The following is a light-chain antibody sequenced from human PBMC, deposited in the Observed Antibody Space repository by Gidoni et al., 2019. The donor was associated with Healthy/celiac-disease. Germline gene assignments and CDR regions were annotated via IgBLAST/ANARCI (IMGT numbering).Light chain of an antibody. Sequence: DIVMTQSPDSLAVSLGERATINCKSSQTILYSSKNKNFLAWYQQKPGQPPKLLIHWASTRESGVPDRFSGSGSGTDFTLTISSLQAEDVAVYYCQQYYITPRTFGQXTKVEIK. CDR1: QTILYSSKNKNF. CDR2: WAS. CDR3: QQYYITPRT. V-gene: IGKV4-1*01. J-gene: IGKJ1*01.